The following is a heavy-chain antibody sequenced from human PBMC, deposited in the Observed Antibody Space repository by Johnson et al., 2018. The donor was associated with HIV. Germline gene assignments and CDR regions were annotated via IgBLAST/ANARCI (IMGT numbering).Heavy chain of an antibody. Sequence: VQLVESGGGLVQPGGSLRLSCAASGFTFSTYWMSWVRQAPGKGLEYVSAISNNGGSTYYANSVKGRFTISRDNSKNTLYLQMNSLRAEDTAVYYCAKEGRGGAFDIWGQGTMVTVSS. D-gene: IGHD2-15*01. J-gene: IGHJ3*02. CDR1: GFTFSTYW. CDR2: ISNNGGST. V-gene: IGHV3-64*01. CDR3: AKEGRGGAFDI.